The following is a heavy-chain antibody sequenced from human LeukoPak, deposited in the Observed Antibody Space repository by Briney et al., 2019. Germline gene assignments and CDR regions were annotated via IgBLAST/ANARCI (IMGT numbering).Heavy chain of an antibody. CDR2: IGGAGGDI. J-gene: IGHJ4*03. CDR3: AKYAPPTTALTRFFDD. V-gene: IGHV3-23*01. D-gene: IGHD4-17*01. CDR1: GFTFSSYA. Sequence: PGGSLRLSCAASGFTFSSYAMHWVRQTPGKGLEWVSVIGGAGGDIHYADSVKDRFSISRDNSKNTLYLQMNSLRAEDTAVYYCAKYAPPTTALTRFFDDWGQGTLVTVSS.